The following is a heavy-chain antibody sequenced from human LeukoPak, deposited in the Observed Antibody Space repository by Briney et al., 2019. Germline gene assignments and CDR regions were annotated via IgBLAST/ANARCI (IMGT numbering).Heavy chain of an antibody. J-gene: IGHJ4*02. V-gene: IGHV3-23*01. CDR1: GFTFSSHA. CDR3: ARDLWY. Sequence: GGSLRLSCAASGFTFSSHAMSWVRQAPGRGLEWVSGVSGSGDTTNYADSVKGRFTISRDNSRNTLYLQMNSLRAEDTAVYYCARDLWYWGQGTLVTVSS. CDR2: VSGSGDTT. D-gene: IGHD3-10*01.